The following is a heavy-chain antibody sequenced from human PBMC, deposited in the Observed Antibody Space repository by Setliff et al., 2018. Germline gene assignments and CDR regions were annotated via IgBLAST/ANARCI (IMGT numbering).Heavy chain of an antibody. D-gene: IGHD6-6*01. CDR3: ARGRNIAARLLDS. J-gene: IGHJ4*02. Sequence: SETLSLTCAAYGGTFSDYHWTWIRQSPEKGLEWIGEINHRGSTNYNPSLKSRVTISIDTSRDQFSLKLISMIAADTAVYYCARGRNIAARLLDSWGQGTLVTGLL. V-gene: IGHV4-34*01. CDR1: GGTFSDYH. CDR2: INHRGST.